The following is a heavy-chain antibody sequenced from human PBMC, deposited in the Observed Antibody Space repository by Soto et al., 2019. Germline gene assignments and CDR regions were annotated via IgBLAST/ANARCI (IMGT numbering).Heavy chain of an antibody. CDR1: GGSISTYY. V-gene: IGHV4-59*01. CDR2: VYYSGNT. CDR3: ASHRSGYAFH. J-gene: IGHJ4*02. D-gene: IGHD6-25*01. Sequence: KPSETLSLTCTVSGGSISTYYWSWIRQSPGKGLEWIGYVYYSGNTNYNPSLKGRVTISLDASTNQFSLKLTSATAADTAVYYCASHRSGYAFHWGPGTLVTVSS.